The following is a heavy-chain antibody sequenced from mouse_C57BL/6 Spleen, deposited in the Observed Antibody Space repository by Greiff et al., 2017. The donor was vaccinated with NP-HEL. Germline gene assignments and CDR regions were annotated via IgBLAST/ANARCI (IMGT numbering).Heavy chain of an antibody. CDR3: TRSTTVDWFAY. CDR1: GYTFTDYE. Sequence: VHLVESGAELVRPGASVTLSCKASGYTFTDYEMHWVKQTPVHGLEWIGAIDPETGGTAYNQKFKGKAILTADKSSSTAYMELRSLTSEDSAVYYCTRSTTVDWFAYWGQGTLVTVSA. D-gene: IGHD1-1*01. V-gene: IGHV1-15*01. J-gene: IGHJ3*01. CDR2: IDPETGGT.